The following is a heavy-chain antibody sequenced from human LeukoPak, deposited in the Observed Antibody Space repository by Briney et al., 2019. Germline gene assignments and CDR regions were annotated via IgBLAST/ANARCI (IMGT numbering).Heavy chain of an antibody. CDR3: ARGAPYAVRLFDP. CDR1: GGSFRGYY. V-gene: IGHV4-34*01. Sequence: SETVPLTCAVCGGSFRGYYWSGLRQPPAKGLEWIGESNHSGSTNYNPSLKSRVTISVDTSKNQFSLKLSSVTAADTAVYYCARGAPYAVRLFDPWGQGTLVTVSS. CDR2: SNHSGST. D-gene: IGHD6-6*01. J-gene: IGHJ5*02.